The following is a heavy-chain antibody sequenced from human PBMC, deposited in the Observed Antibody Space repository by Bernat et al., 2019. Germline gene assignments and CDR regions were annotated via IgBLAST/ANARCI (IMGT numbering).Heavy chain of an antibody. Sequence: QVQLVQSGAEVKKPAALVKVSCKASGYTFTSYAMHWVRQAPGQRLEWMGWINAGNGNTKYSQKFQGRVTITRDTSASTAYMELSSLRSEDTAVYYCARIEYSSSSAGYWGQGTLVTVSS. CDR3: ARIEYSSSSAGY. V-gene: IGHV1-3*01. CDR2: INAGNGNT. CDR1: GYTFTSYA. D-gene: IGHD6-6*01. J-gene: IGHJ4*02.